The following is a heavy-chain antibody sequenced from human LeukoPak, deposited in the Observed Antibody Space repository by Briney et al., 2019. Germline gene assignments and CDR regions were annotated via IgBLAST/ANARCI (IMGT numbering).Heavy chain of an antibody. CDR1: GASISAYY. CDR3: ARDDDGRGYPDY. J-gene: IGHJ4*02. CDR2: IYISGPT. V-gene: IGHV4-4*07. Sequence: SETLSLTCVVSGASISAYYWYWIRQPAGKGLEWIGRIYISGPTNYNPSLKSRVTMSLDTSKNQLSLKLWSVTAADTAVYYCARDDDGRGYPDYWGQGTLVTVSP. D-gene: IGHD3-22*01.